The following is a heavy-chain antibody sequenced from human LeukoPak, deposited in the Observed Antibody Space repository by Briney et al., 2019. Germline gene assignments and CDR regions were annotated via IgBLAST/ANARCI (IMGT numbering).Heavy chain of an antibody. CDR1: GFTFSLYT. V-gene: IGHV3-30*01. CDR2: ISSDGSNI. Sequence: GRSLRLSCAASGFTFSLYTMHWVRQTPGEGLEWVAVISSDGSNIYYADSVKGRFIISRDNSNNTVYVQMNSLSPEDTAIYYCARVGTHYDFWSGIDSWGQGTLVTVSS. J-gene: IGHJ4*02. CDR3: ARVGTHYDFWSGIDS. D-gene: IGHD3-3*01.